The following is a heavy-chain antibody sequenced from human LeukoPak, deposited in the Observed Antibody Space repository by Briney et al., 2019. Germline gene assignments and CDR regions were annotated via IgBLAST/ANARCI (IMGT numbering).Heavy chain of an antibody. D-gene: IGHD3-10*01. Sequence: GESLRISCKGSGYSFTSYWISWVRQMPGKGLEWMGRIDPSDSYTNYSPSFQGHATISADKSISTAYLQWSSLKASDTAMYYCASSTYYYGSGSYYRDYYYYYGMDVWGKGTTVTVSS. J-gene: IGHJ6*04. V-gene: IGHV5-10-1*01. CDR2: IDPSDSYT. CDR3: ASSTYYYGSGSYYRDYYYYYGMDV. CDR1: GYSFTSYW.